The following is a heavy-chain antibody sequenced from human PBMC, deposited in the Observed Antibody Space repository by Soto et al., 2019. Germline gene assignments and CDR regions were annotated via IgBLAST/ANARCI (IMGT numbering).Heavy chain of an antibody. Sequence: QVQLVQSGAEVKKPGASVKVSCKASGYTFTSYAIQWVRQASGHRLEWIGWVSGDSGNTKYSQKFQGRVTITRDTSARTADMELTSLTSEDTAVYYCATTSYSSGCSDYWGQGTPVTVSS. V-gene: IGHV1-3*01. CDR3: ATTSYSSGCSDY. J-gene: IGHJ4*02. CDR1: GYTFTSYA. D-gene: IGHD6-19*01. CDR2: VSGDSGNT.